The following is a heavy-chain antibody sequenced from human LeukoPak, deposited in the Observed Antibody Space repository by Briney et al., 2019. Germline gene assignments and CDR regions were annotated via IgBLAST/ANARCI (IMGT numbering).Heavy chain of an antibody. Sequence: GASVKVSCKASGYTFTSYDINWVRQATGQGLEWMGWMNPNSGNTGYAQKFQGRVTMTRNTSISTAYMELSSLRSEDTAVYYCARGRNYLVYYYGSGSYYNEFDYWGQGTLVTVSS. CDR2: MNPNSGNT. V-gene: IGHV1-8*01. J-gene: IGHJ4*02. CDR3: ARGRNYLVYYYGSGSYYNEFDY. D-gene: IGHD3-10*01. CDR1: GYTFTSYD.